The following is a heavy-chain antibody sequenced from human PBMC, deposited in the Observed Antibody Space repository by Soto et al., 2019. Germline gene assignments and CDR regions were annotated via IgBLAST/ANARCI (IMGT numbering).Heavy chain of an antibody. V-gene: IGHV4-59*01. Sequence: SETLSLTCTVSGGSISSYYWSWIRQPPGKGLEWIGYIYYSGSTNYNPSLKSRVTISVDTSKNQFSLKLSSVTAADTAVYYCARGGRYSSSPFDYWGQGTLVTVSS. D-gene: IGHD6-6*01. J-gene: IGHJ4*02. CDR3: ARGGRYSSSPFDY. CDR1: GGSISSYY. CDR2: IYYSGST.